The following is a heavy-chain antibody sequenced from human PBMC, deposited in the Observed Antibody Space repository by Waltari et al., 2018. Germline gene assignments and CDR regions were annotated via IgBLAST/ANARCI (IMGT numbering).Heavy chain of an antibody. CDR2: ILPIFGTA. Sequence: QVQLVQSGAEVKKPGSSVKVSCKASGGTFSSYAISWGRQAPGQGLEWMGGILPIFGTANYAQKFQGRVTITADESTSTSYMELSSLRSEDTAVYYCARGLAGGSYFPPAYYMDVWGKGTTVTVSS. V-gene: IGHV1-69*12. CDR1: GGTFSSYA. D-gene: IGHD1-26*01. J-gene: IGHJ6*03. CDR3: ARGLAGGSYFPPAYYMDV.